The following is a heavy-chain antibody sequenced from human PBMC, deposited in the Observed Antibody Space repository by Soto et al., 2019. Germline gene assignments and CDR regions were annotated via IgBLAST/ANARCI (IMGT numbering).Heavy chain of an antibody. CDR1: GGSISTVDYW. V-gene: IGHV4-30-4*01. Sequence: QVQLQESGPGLVKPSQTLSLTCTVSGGSISTVDYWWSWIRQSPDMGLEWIGHIYDGGRTYNNPSLESRVTMSVDTSKSQLSLTWSSVSAADTAGYYCARGPSGDKVDSWGQGTLVTVSS. CDR2: IYDGGRT. J-gene: IGHJ4*02. CDR3: ARGPSGDKVDS. D-gene: IGHD7-27*01.